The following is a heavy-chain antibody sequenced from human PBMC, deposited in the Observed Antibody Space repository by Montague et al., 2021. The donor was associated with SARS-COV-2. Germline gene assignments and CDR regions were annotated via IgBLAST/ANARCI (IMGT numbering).Heavy chain of an antibody. V-gene: IGHV6-1*01. Sequence: CAISGDSVSSNSATWNWVRRSPSRGLEWLGRTYYRSKWYNDYAVSVRGRVTINPDTSKNQFSLQLNSVTPEDTAIYYCTSGREGNYNVMDVWGQGPRSPSP. J-gene: IGHJ6*02. D-gene: IGHD1-1*01. CDR3: TSGREGNYNVMDV. CDR1: GDSVSSNSAT. CDR2: TYYRSKWYN.